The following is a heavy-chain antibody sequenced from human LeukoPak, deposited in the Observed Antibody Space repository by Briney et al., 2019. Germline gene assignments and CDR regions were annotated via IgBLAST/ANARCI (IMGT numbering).Heavy chain of an antibody. CDR3: AKGGLWFGEFPFDY. D-gene: IGHD3-10*01. J-gene: IGHJ4*02. CDR1: GFTFSSYA. V-gene: IGHV3-23*01. CDR2: ISGSGGST. Sequence: GGSLRLSCAASGFTFSSYAMSWFRQAPGKGLDWVSAISGSGGSTYYADSVKGRFTISRDNSKNTLYLQMNSLRAEDTAVYYCAKGGLWFGEFPFDYWGQGTLVTVSS.